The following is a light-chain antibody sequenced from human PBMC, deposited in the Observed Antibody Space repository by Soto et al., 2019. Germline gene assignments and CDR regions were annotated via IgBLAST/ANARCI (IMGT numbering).Light chain of an antibody. J-gene: IGLJ7*01. V-gene: IGLV2-8*01. Sequence: QSALTQPPSASGSPGQSVTLSCTGTSSDVGSYDYVSWYQQHPGKAPKVIIYALSKRPSGVPDRFSGSKSGNTASLTVSGLQAEDEADYYCSSYAGYNNYVFGTGTQLTVL. CDR3: SSYAGYNNYV. CDR1: SSDVGSYDY. CDR2: ALS.